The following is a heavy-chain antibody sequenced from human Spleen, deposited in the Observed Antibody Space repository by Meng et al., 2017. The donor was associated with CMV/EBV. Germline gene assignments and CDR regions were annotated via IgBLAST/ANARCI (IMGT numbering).Heavy chain of an antibody. Sequence: GESLKISCAASGFTVSSNYLTWVRQAPGKGLAWVSLIYHGGTTKYADSVKGRFTISTDNSENTLHLLMTSLRTEDTAIYYCARGRYGSEVFWGRGTLVTVSS. J-gene: IGHJ4*02. CDR1: GFTVSSNY. CDR3: ARGRYGSEVF. D-gene: IGHD3-10*01. V-gene: IGHV3-53*05. CDR2: IYHGGTT.